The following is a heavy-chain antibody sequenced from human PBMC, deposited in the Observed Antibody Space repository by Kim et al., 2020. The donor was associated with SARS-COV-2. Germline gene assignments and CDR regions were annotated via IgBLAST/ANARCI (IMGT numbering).Heavy chain of an antibody. CDR3: ARGYSSGWTGHYFYY. J-gene: IGHJ4*02. V-gene: IGHV3-11*01. Sequence: DSVKGRFTISRANAKNSLYLQMNSVRAEDTAVYYCARGYSSGWTGHYFYYWGQGTLVTVSS. D-gene: IGHD6-19*01.